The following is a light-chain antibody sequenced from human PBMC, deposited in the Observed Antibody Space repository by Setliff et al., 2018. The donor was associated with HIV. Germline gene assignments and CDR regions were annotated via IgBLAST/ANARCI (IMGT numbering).Light chain of an antibody. CDR1: SSNIGAGYD. CDR3: QSYDSSLSGFYV. V-gene: IGLV1-40*03. J-gene: IGLJ1*01. Sequence: QSALTQPASVSGSPGQSITISCTGSSSNIGAGYDVHWYQQLPGTAPKLLIYGYTNRASGVPDRFSGSRSGASASLAITGLQAGDEADDYCQSYDSSLSGFYVFGTGTKVTVL. CDR2: GYT.